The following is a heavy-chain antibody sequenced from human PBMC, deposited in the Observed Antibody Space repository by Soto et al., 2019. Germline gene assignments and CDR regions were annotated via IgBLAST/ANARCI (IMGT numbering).Heavy chain of an antibody. J-gene: IGHJ5*02. V-gene: IGHV1-2*02. CDR2: FNHNNGST. CDR1: GYPFTDYY. Sequence: PVKVSCKAPGYPFTDYYMHWVRQAPGQGLEWMGWFNHNNGSTNYAQKLQGGVTMTRDMSTSTAYMELNTLTSDDTAVYYCARSALVLRVYEPTADWFDPWGQGTPVTVSS. CDR3: ARSALVLRVYEPTADWFDP. D-gene: IGHD2-8*01.